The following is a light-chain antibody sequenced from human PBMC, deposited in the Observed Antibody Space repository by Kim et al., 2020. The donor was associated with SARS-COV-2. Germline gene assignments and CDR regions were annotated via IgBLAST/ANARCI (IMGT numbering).Light chain of an antibody. CDR2: DTI. Sequence: QAVVTQEPSLTVSPGGTVTLTCGSSTGAVTSGHYPYWFQQRPGQAPRTLIYDTITKHSWTPARFSGSLLGDKAALTLSGAQPEDEAAYYCLLSYGGPRPWVFGGGTQLTV. CDR3: LLSYGGPRPWV. J-gene: IGLJ3*02. CDR1: TGAVTSGHY. V-gene: IGLV7-46*01.